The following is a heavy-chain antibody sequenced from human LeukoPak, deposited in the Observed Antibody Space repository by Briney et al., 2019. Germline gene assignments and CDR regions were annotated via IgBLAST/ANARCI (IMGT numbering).Heavy chain of an antibody. Sequence: GGSLRLSCAASGFTFSSYGMHWVRQAPGKGLEWVAVIWYDGSNKYYADSVKGRFTISRDNYKTTLYLQMNSLRAEDTALYYCAKGRCSRTICSFENWGQGTLVTVSS. CDR3: AKGRCSRTICSFEN. V-gene: IGHV3-33*06. CDR2: IWYDGSNK. J-gene: IGHJ4*02. CDR1: GFTFSSYG. D-gene: IGHD2-2*01.